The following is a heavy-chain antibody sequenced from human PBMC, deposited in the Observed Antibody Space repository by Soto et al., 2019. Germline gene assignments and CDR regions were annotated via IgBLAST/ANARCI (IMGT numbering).Heavy chain of an antibody. CDR1: GFTFSSYA. D-gene: IGHD2-2*01. CDR3: ARVKYQLSSLYYFDY. CDR2: ISYDGSNK. J-gene: IGHJ4*02. V-gene: IGHV3-30-3*01. Sequence: GGSLRLSCAASGFTFSSYAMHWVRQAPGKGLEWVAVISYDGSNKYYADSVKGRFTISRDNSKNTLYLQMNSLRAEDTAVYYCARVKYQLSSLYYFDYWGQGTLVTVSS.